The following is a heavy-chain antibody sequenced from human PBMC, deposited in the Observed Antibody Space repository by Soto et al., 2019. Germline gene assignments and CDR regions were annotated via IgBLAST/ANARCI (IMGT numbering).Heavy chain of an antibody. Sequence: GGSLRLSCAASGFTFSSYAMSWVRQAPGKGLEWVSAISGSGGSTYYADSVKGRFTISRDNSKNTLYLQMNSLRADDTAVYYCAEGPRIAAAGPLGYWGQGTLVTVSS. CDR2: ISGSGGST. D-gene: IGHD6-13*01. CDR3: AEGPRIAAAGPLGY. CDR1: GFTFSSYA. V-gene: IGHV3-23*01. J-gene: IGHJ4*02.